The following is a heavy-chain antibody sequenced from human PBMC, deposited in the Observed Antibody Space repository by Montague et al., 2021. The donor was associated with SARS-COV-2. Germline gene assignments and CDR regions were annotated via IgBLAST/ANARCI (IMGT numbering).Heavy chain of an antibody. CDR2: IYYRGST. J-gene: IGHJ5*02. Sequence: SETLSLTCAVSGGSINSYYWSWIRQPPGKGLEWIGDIYYRGSTNYNPSLKTRVTISVDTSKNQFSVKLNSMTAADTAVYYCAREGRWNWFDPWGQGTLVIVSS. D-gene: IGHD5-24*01. CDR3: AREGRWNWFDP. CDR1: GGSINSYY. V-gene: IGHV4-59*01.